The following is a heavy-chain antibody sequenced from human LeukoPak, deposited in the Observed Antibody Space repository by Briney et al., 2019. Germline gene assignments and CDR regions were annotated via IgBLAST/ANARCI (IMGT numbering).Heavy chain of an antibody. CDR1: GFTFSSYW. D-gene: IGHD3-3*01. V-gene: IGHV3-7*01. CDR3: ARLTPNDFWSSHIYYYYMDV. J-gene: IGHJ6*03. Sequence: GGSLRLSCAASGFTFSSYWVSWVRQAPGKGLEWVANIKQDGSEKYYVDSVKGRFTISRDNAKNSLYLQMTSLRAEDAAVYYCARLTPNDFWSSHIYYYYMDVWGKGTTVTVSS. CDR2: IKQDGSEK.